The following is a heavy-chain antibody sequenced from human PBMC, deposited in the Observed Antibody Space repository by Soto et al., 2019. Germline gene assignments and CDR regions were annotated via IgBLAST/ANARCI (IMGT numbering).Heavy chain of an antibody. CDR2: IYYSGST. CDR1: GGSISSYY. Sequence: SETLSLTCTVSGGSISSYYWSWIRQHPGKGLEWIGYIYYSGSTNYNPSLKSRVTISVDTSKNQFYLKLSSVTAADTAVYYCARAMVRGVIKAFDIWGQGTMVTV. J-gene: IGHJ3*02. D-gene: IGHD3-10*01. CDR3: ARAMVRGVIKAFDI. V-gene: IGHV4-59*01.